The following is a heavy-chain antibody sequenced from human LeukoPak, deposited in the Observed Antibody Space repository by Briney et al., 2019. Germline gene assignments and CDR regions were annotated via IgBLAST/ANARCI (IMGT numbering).Heavy chain of an antibody. Sequence: AAVKVSCKSSGYTFTSYGISWLRQAPGQGLEWMGWISAYNGNTNYAQKLQGRVTMTTEISTSTAYTELRRLRSDDTAVYYCARAYARANITMVRGVTRFDYWGQGTLVTVSS. J-gene: IGHJ4*02. V-gene: IGHV1-18*01. CDR1: GYTFTSYG. D-gene: IGHD3-10*01. CDR2: ISAYNGNT. CDR3: ARAYARANITMVRGVTRFDY.